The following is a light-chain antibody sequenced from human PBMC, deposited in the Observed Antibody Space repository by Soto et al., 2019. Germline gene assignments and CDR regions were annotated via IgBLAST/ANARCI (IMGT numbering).Light chain of an antibody. J-gene: IGLJ1*01. CDR2: EVS. CDR1: GSDVGGYEY. V-gene: IGLV2-14*01. CDR3: ASYTSTYTYG. Sequence: QSVLTQPASVSGSPGQSITIPCTGTGSDVGGYEYVSWYQQHPGKVPKLMIYEVSDRPSGVSTRFSGSKSGNTASLTISGLQAEDEADYYCASYTSTYTYGFGSGTKV.